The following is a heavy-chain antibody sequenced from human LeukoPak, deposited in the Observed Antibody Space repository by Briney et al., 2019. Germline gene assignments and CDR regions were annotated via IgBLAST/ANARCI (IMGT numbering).Heavy chain of an antibody. D-gene: IGHD2-15*01. V-gene: IGHV3-30-3*01. J-gene: IGHJ4*02. CDR2: ISYDGSNK. CDR1: GFTFSSYA. CDR3: ARAPSPFDIVVVVAATHYFDY. Sequence: GGSLRLSCAASGFTFSSYAMHWVRQAPGKGLEWVAVISYDGSNKYYADSVKGRFTISRDNSKNTLYLQMNSLRAEDTAVYYCARAPSPFDIVVVVAATHYFDYWGQGTLVTVSS.